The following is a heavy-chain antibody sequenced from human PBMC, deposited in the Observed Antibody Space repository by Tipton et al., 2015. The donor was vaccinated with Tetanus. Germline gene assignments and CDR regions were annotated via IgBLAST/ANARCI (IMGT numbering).Heavy chain of an antibody. J-gene: IGHJ3*02. CDR2: ISGSGGST. CDR3: AKVWGYGDCEDDAFDI. V-gene: IGHV3-23*01. Sequence: SLRLSCAASGFTFSSYAMSWVRQAPGKGLEWVSAISGSGGSTYYADSVKGRFTISRDNSKNTLYLQMNSLRAEDTAVYYCAKVWGYGDCEDDAFDIWGQGTMVTVSS. CDR1: GFTFSSYA. D-gene: IGHD4-17*01.